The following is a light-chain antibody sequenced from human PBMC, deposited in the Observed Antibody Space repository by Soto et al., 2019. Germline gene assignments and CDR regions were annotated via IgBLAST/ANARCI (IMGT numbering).Light chain of an antibody. CDR1: QSVSRT. V-gene: IGKV3-15*01. CDR2: GAS. CDR3: QQYDSWRYT. J-gene: IGKJ2*01. Sequence: EIGMTQSPASLSVSPGERATLSCRASQSVSRTLAWYQQKPGQAPRLLIYGASTRATGIPARFSGRGSGTDFTLTISSLQSEDFAVYYCQQYDSWRYTFGQGTKLEIK.